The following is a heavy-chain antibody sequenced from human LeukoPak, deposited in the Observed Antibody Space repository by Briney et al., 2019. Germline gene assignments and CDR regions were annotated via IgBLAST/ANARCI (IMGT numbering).Heavy chain of an antibody. CDR3: AKGWDYYDSSGSYFDY. CDR2: ISGDGGST. J-gene: IGHJ4*02. V-gene: IGHV3-43*02. D-gene: IGHD3-22*01. Sequence: PGGSLRLSCAASGFTFDDYAMHWVRQAPGKGLEWVSLISGDGGSTYYADSVKGRFTISRGNSKNSLYLQMNSLRTEDTALYYCAKGWDYYDSSGSYFDYWGQGALVTVSS. CDR1: GFTFDDYA.